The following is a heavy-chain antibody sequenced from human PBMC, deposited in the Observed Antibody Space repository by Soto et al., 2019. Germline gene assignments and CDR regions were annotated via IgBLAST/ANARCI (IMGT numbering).Heavy chain of an antibody. V-gene: IGHV4-59*01. J-gene: IGHJ4*02. CDR2: IYYNGRT. D-gene: IGHD3-3*01. CDR1: GGSISTYY. CDR3: ARDGSGYDFWSGPYFFDY. Sequence: PSETLSLTCTVSGGSISTYYWSWIRQPPGKGLEWIGYIYYNGRTNYNPSLESRVTISLDTSKSQFSLKLSSVSAADTAVYYCARDGSGYDFWSGPYFFDYWGPGTLVTAPQ.